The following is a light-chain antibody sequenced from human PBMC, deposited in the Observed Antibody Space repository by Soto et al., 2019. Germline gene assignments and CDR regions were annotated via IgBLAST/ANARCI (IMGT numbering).Light chain of an antibody. J-gene: IGLJ1*01. V-gene: IGLV2-14*01. CDR2: DVS. CDR3: SSYTSSSTFYV. CDR1: SSDVGDYNY. Sequence: QSVLTQPASVSGSPGQSITLSCTGTSSDVGDYNYVSWYQQHPGKAPKLMIYDVSNRPSGVSNRFSGSKTGNTASLTISGLQPEDEADYYCSSYTSSSTFYVFGTGTKLTVL.